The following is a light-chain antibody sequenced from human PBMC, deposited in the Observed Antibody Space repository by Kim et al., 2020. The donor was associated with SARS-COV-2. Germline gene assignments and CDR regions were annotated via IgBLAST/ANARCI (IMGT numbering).Light chain of an antibody. CDR2: DVR. Sequence: QSALTQPVSMSGSPGQSITISCSGTSGDIGNSNSVSWYQQHSGEATRLIIYDVRDRPSGVSARFSGSKSANMSSLTISGLRSEDEADYYCCSTSNPLDYVFGSGTKVTVL. J-gene: IGLJ1*01. CDR1: SGDIGNSNS. CDR3: CSTSNPLDYV. V-gene: IGLV2-14*03.